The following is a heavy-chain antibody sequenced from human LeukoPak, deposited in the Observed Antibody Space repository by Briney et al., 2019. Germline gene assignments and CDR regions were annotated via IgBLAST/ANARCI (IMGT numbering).Heavy chain of an antibody. CDR3: ARTGEYSGSGPSWAFDI. Sequence: SETLSLTCSLSGGSITNYYWSWIRHPPAKGLEWSAWIYSSGNTEYNPSLKSRVTISFGTSNNHFSLRLISVTASDTAVYYCARTGEYSGSGPSWAFDIWGQGTMVTVSS. CDR2: IYSSGNT. D-gene: IGHD3-10*01. J-gene: IGHJ3*02. V-gene: IGHV4-59*13. CDR1: GGSITNYY.